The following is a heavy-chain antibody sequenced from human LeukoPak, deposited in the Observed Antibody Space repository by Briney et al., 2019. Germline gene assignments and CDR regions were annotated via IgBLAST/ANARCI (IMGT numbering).Heavy chain of an antibody. CDR3: ARAFLRPYSSGWSLFDY. CDR1: GGTFSSYA. J-gene: IGHJ4*02. D-gene: IGHD6-19*01. CDR2: IIPIFGTA. Sequence: SVKVSCKASGGTFSSYAISWVRQATGQGLEWMGGIIPIFGTANYAQKFQGRVTITADESTSTAYMELSSLRSEDTAVYYCARAFLRPYSSGWSLFDYWGQGTLVTVSS. V-gene: IGHV1-69*01.